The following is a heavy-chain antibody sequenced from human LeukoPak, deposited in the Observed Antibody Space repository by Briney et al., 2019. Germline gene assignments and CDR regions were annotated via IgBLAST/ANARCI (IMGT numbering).Heavy chain of an antibody. Sequence: GASVKVSCKASGYTFISYDISWVRQAPGQGLEWMGWISAYNGNTNYAQKLQGRVTMTTDTSTSTAYMELRSLRSDDTAVYYCAREKGILTGYYFYAFDIWGQGTMVTVSS. CDR3: AREKGILTGYYFYAFDI. J-gene: IGHJ3*02. CDR1: GYTFISYD. CDR2: ISAYNGNT. V-gene: IGHV1-18*01. D-gene: IGHD3-9*01.